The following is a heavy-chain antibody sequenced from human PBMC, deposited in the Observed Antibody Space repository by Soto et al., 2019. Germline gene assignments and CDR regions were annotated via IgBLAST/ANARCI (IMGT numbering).Heavy chain of an antibody. Sequence: ASVKVSCKASGYTFTSYGISWVRQAPGQGLEWMGWISAYNGNTNYAQKYQGRVTMTTDTSTNTAYLELRSLRSDDTAVYYCARSSSSWYYFDYWGQGTLVTVSS. D-gene: IGHD6-13*01. J-gene: IGHJ4*02. CDR3: ARSSSSWYYFDY. V-gene: IGHV1-18*01. CDR1: GYTFTSYG. CDR2: ISAYNGNT.